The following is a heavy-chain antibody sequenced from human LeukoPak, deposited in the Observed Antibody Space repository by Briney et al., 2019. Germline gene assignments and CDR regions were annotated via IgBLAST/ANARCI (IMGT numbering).Heavy chain of an antibody. V-gene: IGHV4-59*01. D-gene: IGHD3-22*01. CDR2: IYYSGST. Sequence: WETLSLTCTVSGGSISSYYWSWIRQPPGKGLEWIGYIYYSGSTNYNPSLKSRVTISVDTSKNQFSLKLSSVTAADTAVYYCAREGNYDSSGYPDYWGQGTLVTVSS. CDR1: GGSISSYY. CDR3: AREGNYDSSGYPDY. J-gene: IGHJ4*02.